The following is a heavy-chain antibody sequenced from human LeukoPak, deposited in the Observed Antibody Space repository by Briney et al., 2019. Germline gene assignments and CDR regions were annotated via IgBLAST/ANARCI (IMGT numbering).Heavy chain of an antibody. CDR2: IYTSGST. CDR1: GGSISSGSYY. D-gene: IGHD5-24*01. Sequence: SQTLSLTCTVSGGSISSGSYYWSWIRQPAGKGLEWIVRIYTSGSTNYNPSLKSRVTISVDTSKNQFSLKLSSVTAADTAVYYCARGLLDGYTHPAAFDIWGQGTMVTVSS. CDR3: ARGLLDGYTHPAAFDI. J-gene: IGHJ3*02. V-gene: IGHV4-61*02.